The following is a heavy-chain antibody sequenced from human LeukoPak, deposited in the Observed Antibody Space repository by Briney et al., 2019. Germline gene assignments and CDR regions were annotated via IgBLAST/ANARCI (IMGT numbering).Heavy chain of an antibody. CDR1: GFTFSSYG. J-gene: IGHJ2*01. D-gene: IGHD6-13*01. V-gene: IGHV3-33*01. Sequence: PGRSLRLSCAASGFTFSSYGMHWVRQAPGKGLEWWAVIWYDGSNKYYADSVKGRFTISRENAKNSLYLQMNSLRAGDTAVYYCARPKFPRDLIKGYSSSPVNWYFDLWGRGTLVTVSS. CDR2: IWYDGSNK. CDR3: ARPKFPRDLIKGYSSSPVNWYFDL.